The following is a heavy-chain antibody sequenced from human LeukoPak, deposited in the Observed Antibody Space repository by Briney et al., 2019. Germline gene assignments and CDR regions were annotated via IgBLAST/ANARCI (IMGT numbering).Heavy chain of an antibody. CDR3: AREALLGYCSGGSCYNLDY. CDR1: GGSISSSNW. CDR2: IYHSGST. V-gene: IGHV4-4*02. D-gene: IGHD2-15*01. Sequence: KPSGTLSLTCAVSGGSISSSNWWSWVRQPPGKGLEWIGEIYHSGSTNYNPSLKSRVTISVDKSKNQFSLKLSSVTAADTAVYYCAREALLGYCSGGSCYNLDYWGQGTLVTVSS. J-gene: IGHJ4*02.